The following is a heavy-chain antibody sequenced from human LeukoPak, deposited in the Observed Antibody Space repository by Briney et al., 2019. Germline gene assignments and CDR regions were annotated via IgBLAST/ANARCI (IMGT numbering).Heavy chain of an antibody. Sequence: GGSLRLSCAASGFTFSSYWMSWVRQAPGKGLEWVANIKQDGSEKYYVDSVKGRLTISRDNAKNSLYLQMNSLRAEDTAVYYCARDRITMVRGVIFLTGYYYYMDVWGKGTTVTISS. CDR1: GFTFSSYW. V-gene: IGHV3-7*01. D-gene: IGHD3-10*01. CDR2: IKQDGSEK. CDR3: ARDRITMVRGVIFLTGYYYYMDV. J-gene: IGHJ6*03.